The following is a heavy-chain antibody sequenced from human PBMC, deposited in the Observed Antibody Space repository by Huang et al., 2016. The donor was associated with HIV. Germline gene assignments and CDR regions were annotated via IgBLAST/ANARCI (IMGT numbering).Heavy chain of an antibody. CDR1: GGSFRNFA. J-gene: IGHJ4*02. V-gene: IGHV1-69*01. Sequence: QVQLVQSGAEAKKPGSSVKVSCKASGGSFRNFAIGWVRQAPGQGLEWMGWSMPTVGTANCEQKFEGRGTIIADESTRPAYMELSSLGSEDTAVYDWATVDYYDTSGPQRGYFDNWGQGTLVTVSS. CDR2: SMPTVGTA. CDR3: ATVDYYDTSGPQRGYFDN. D-gene: IGHD3-22*01.